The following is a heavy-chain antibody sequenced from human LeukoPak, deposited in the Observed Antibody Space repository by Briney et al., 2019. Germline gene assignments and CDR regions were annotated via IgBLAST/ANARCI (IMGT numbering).Heavy chain of an antibody. J-gene: IGHJ4*02. D-gene: IGHD3-10*01. CDR2: IYTSGST. CDR3: AREGLRFGELPFDY. CDR1: GGSISSSSYY. Sequence: SETLSLTCTVSGGSISSSSYYGSWIRQPAGKGLEWIGRIYTSGSTNYNPSLKSRVTMSVDTSKNQFSLKLSSVTAADTAVYYCAREGLRFGELPFDYWGQGTLVTVSS. V-gene: IGHV4-61*02.